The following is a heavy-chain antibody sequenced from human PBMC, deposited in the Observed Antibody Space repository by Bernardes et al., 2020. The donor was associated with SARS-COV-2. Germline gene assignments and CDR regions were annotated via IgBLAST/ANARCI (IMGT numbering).Heavy chain of an antibody. V-gene: IGHV1-18*01. D-gene: IGHD2-15*01. CDR3: ARVPTLYCCGGSCYSDTASDYGMDV. CDR1: GYTFTSYG. Sequence: ASVKVSCKASGYTFTSYGISWVRQAPGQGLEWMGWISAYNGNTNYAQKLQGRVTMTTDTSTSTAYMELRSLRSDDTGVYYCARVPTLYCCGGSCYSDTASDYGMDVGGQGTTVTVSS. J-gene: IGHJ6*02. CDR2: ISAYNGNT.